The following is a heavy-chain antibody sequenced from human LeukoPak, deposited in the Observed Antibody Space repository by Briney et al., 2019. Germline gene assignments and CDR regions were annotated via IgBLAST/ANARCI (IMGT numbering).Heavy chain of an antibody. V-gene: IGHV3-11*01. Sequence: GGSLRLSCAASGFTFSDYYMSWIRQAPGKGLEWVSYISSSGSTIYYADSVKGRFTISRDNAKNSLYPQMNSLRAEDTAVYYCARENAGSYYRFFYFDYWGQGTLVTVSS. CDR2: ISSSGSTI. J-gene: IGHJ4*02. CDR3: ARENAGSYYRFFYFDY. CDR1: GFTFSDYY. D-gene: IGHD3-10*01.